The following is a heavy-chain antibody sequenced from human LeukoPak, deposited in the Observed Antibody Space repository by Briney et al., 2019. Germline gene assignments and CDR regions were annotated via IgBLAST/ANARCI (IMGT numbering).Heavy chain of an antibody. CDR1: GFIFSNYG. D-gene: IGHD6-19*01. Sequence: GGSLRLSCTASGFIFSNYGIHWVRQAPGKGLEWVAFIRYDGDYKFYADSVKGRFTISRDNFKNTLYLQMNSLRAEDTAVYYCARVGSSGWYVPNPDFDYWGQGTLVTVSS. V-gene: IGHV3-30*02. CDR3: ARVGSSGWYVPNPDFDY. J-gene: IGHJ4*02. CDR2: IRYDGDYK.